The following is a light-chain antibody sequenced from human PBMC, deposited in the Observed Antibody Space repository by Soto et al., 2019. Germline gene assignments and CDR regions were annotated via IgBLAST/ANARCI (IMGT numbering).Light chain of an antibody. CDR1: QSVTNY. CDR3: QLLKT. V-gene: IGKV3-11*01. CDR2: DTS. Sequence: EVVVTQSPATLSLSAGERASLSCRASQSVTNYVTWYQQKPGQAPRLVIYDTSNRATGIPTRFSGSGSGTDVTLTISSLEPDHLAGYYWQLLKTVGQGTRVEIK. J-gene: IGKJ1*01.